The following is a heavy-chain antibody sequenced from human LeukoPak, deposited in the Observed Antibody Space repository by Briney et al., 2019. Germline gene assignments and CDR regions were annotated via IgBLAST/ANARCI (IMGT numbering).Heavy chain of an antibody. D-gene: IGHD6-19*01. CDR3: ARGLASMQQWLGNLQWNWFGP. CDR1: GGSISSGDYY. V-gene: IGHV4-30-4*08. J-gene: IGHJ5*02. Sequence: NPSETLSLTCTVSGGSISSGDYYWSWIRQPPGKGLEWIGYIYYSGSTYYNPSLKSRVTISVDTSKNQFSLKLSSVTAADTAVYYCARGLASMQQWLGNLQWNWFGPWGQGDLVTVSS. CDR2: IYYSGST.